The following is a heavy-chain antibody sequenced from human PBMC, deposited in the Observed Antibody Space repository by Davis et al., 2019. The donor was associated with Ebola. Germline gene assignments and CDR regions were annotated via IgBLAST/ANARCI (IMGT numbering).Heavy chain of an antibody. Sequence: GESLKISCETSGFIFSNYVMSWVRQAPGKGLEWVSVIYRDGRMYHADSVKGRFTISRDNSKNTVYLQINSLRAEDTAMYHCTRHVPGDFWYFDLWGRGTLVTVSS. V-gene: IGHV3-66*04. D-gene: IGHD4-17*01. CDR2: IYRDGRM. J-gene: IGHJ2*01. CDR1: GFIFSNYV. CDR3: TRHVPGDFWYFDL.